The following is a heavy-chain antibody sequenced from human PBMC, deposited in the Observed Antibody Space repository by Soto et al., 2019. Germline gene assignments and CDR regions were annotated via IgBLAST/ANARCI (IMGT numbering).Heavy chain of an antibody. D-gene: IGHD5-12*01. V-gene: IGHV1-69*05. CDR2: IIPIFGTA. CDR3: ARDAQIGHGYSVYHTY. CDR1: GGTFSSYA. Sequence: SVKVSCKASGGTFSSYAISWVRQAPGEGLEWMGGIIPIFGTATYSPKFQGRVTMTRDTSTSTVYMELNSLRSEDTAVYFCARDAQIGHGYSVYHTYWGQGTLVTVSS. J-gene: IGHJ4*02.